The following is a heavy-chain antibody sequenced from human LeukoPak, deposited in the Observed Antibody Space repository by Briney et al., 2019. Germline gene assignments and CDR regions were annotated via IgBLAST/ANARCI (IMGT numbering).Heavy chain of an antibody. V-gene: IGHV4-59*01. J-gene: IGHJ4*02. CDR1: GGSISGYY. CDR3: VKVGTGTIDY. Sequence: SETLSLTCAVCGGSISGYYLGWIRQPPGKGLEWIGYIYYSGTTNYNPSLKSRVTISVDTSKNQFSLNLRSVTAADTAVYFCVKVGTGTIDYWGQGTLVTVSS. D-gene: IGHD1-1*01. CDR2: IYYSGTT.